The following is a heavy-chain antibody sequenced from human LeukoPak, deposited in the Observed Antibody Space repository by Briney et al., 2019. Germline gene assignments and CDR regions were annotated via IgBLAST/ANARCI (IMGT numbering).Heavy chain of an antibody. CDR1: GYTFTSYG. D-gene: IGHD1-26*01. CDR2: INPSGGST. Sequence: GASVKVSCKASGYTFTSYGISWVRQAPGQGLEWMGIINPSGGSTSYAQKFQGRVTITADESTSTAYMELSSLRSEDTAVYYCARRTGELPDDAFDIWGQGTMVTVSS. J-gene: IGHJ3*02. CDR3: ARRTGELPDDAFDI. V-gene: IGHV1-46*01.